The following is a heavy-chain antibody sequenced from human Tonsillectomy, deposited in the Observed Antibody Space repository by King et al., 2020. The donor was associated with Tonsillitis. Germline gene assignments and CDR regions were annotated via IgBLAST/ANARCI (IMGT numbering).Heavy chain of an antibody. CDR2: IFYTGST. D-gene: IGHD6-19*01. V-gene: IGHV4-39*01. J-gene: IGHJ4*02. CDR3: ARHRGPVAGAFFDS. Sequence: QLQESGPGLVKPWETLSLSCSVSGGSISTSHSYWGWIRQSPSPGLEYIGNIFYTGSTYYNPSLRSRVTISLDTSKNRFSLNLSSVTAADTAIYYCARHRGPVAGAFFDSWGQGTLVTVSS. CDR1: GGSISTSHSY.